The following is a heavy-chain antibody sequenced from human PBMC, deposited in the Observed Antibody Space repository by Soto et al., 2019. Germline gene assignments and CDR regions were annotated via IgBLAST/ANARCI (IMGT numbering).Heavy chain of an antibody. CDR2: ISSSSTYT. V-gene: IGHV3-11*06. D-gene: IGHD3-10*01. J-gene: IGHJ3*02. CDR1: GFTFSDYY. Sequence: QVQLVESGGDLVKPGGSLRLSCAASGFTFSDYYINWIRQAPGKGLEWVSYISSSSTYTSYADSVKGRFTISRDNAKNSLFLQMNSLRAEDTAVYYCARVRGLLWSHDAFDIWGQGTMVTVSS. CDR3: ARVRGLLWSHDAFDI.